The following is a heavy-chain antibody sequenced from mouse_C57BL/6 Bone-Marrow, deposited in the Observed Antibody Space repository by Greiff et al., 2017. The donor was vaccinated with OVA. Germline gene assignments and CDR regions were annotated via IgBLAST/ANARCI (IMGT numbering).Heavy chain of an antibody. D-gene: IGHD1-1*01. Sequence: VQLQQSGAELVRPGASVKLSCTASGFNIKDDYMHWVKQRPEQGLEWIGWIYPENGDTEYASKFQGKATITADTSPNTAYLQLSSLTSEDTAVYYGTTAYYGSSGWYFDVWGTGTTVTVSS. CDR2: IYPENGDT. J-gene: IGHJ1*03. CDR1: GFNIKDDY. CDR3: TTAYYGSSGWYFDV. V-gene: IGHV14-4*01.